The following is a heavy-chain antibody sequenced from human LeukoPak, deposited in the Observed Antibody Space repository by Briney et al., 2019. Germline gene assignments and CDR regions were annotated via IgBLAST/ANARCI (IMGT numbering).Heavy chain of an antibody. CDR2: IYPGGSDT. CDR1: GYSFINYY. V-gene: IGHV5-51*01. CDR3: ARQYSSGWFRHFDY. J-gene: IGHJ4*01. Sequence: PGESLRISCRSSGYSFINYYIGWVRQVPGKGLEWMGAIYPGGSDTTYSPSFRGQVVFSADRSTTTVYLQLTNLQASDTAIYYCARQYSSGWFRHFDYWGQGTLIAVSS. D-gene: IGHD3-22*01.